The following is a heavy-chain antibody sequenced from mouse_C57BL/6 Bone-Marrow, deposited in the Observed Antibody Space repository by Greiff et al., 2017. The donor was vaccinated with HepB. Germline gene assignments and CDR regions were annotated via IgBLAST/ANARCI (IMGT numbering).Heavy chain of an antibody. J-gene: IGHJ2*01. CDR3: ARNGYYGYGRYFDY. Sequence: VMLVESGPGLVAPSQSLSITCTVSGFSLTSYAISWVRQPPGKGLEWLGVIWTGGGTNYNSALKSRLSISKDNSKSQVFLKMNSLQTDDTARYYCARNGYYGYGRYFDYWGQGTTLTVSS. CDR2: IWTGGGT. D-gene: IGHD2-2*01. CDR1: GFSLTSYA. V-gene: IGHV2-9-1*01.